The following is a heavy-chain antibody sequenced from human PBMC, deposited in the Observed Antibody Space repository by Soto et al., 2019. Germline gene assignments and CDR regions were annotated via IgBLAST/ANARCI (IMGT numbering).Heavy chain of an antibody. CDR1: GFTITAYW. Sequence: EVQLVASGGGLAQPGGSLRLSCAASGFTITAYWMHWVRQAPGKGLVWVSRVGIDGSSTTYADSVKGRFTISRDNAKNTVYLQMNSLRDEDTAVYYCTRGAFEHAMDVWGQGTTVTVSS. D-gene: IGHD3-3*02. CDR3: TRGAFEHAMDV. J-gene: IGHJ6*02. CDR2: VGIDGSST. V-gene: IGHV3-74*03.